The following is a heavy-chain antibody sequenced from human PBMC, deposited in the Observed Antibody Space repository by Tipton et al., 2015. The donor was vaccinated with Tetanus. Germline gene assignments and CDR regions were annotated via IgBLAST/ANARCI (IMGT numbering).Heavy chain of an antibody. V-gene: IGHV3-21*01. Sequence: SLRLSCAASGFTFRTYVMNWLRQAPGKGLEWVSSISSNSNYIYYADSVKGRFTISRDNANNSLYLQMNSLRAEDTAVYYCARDVSPDRYNYGMDVWGQGTTVTVSS. J-gene: IGHJ6*02. CDR2: ISSNSNYI. CDR3: ARDVSPDRYNYGMDV. D-gene: IGHD1-1*01. CDR1: GFTFRTYV.